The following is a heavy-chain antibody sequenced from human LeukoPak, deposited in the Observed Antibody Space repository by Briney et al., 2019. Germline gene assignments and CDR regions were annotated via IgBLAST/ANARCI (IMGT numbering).Heavy chain of an antibody. CDR1: GYSISSGYY. V-gene: IGHV3-11*04. Sequence: LSLTCSVSGYSISSGYYWGWIRQPPGKGLEWISYISASGTITHYADSVEGRFTISRDNAQNSIYLQMNSLRAEDTAVYYCARSIVGATTVYYHYYMDVWGKGTTVTVSS. D-gene: IGHD1-26*01. J-gene: IGHJ6*03. CDR3: ARSIVGATTVYYHYYMDV. CDR2: ISASGTIT.